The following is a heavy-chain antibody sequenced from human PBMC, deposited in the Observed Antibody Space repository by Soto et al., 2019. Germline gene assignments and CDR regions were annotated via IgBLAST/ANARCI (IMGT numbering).Heavy chain of an antibody. CDR2: IYPGDSDT. D-gene: IGHD3-16*02. CDR1: GYNFPIYW. CDR3: ATPNRDGMDV. Sequence: GAALQISCKGSGYNFPIYWIGWVRQMPGKGLEWMGIIYPGDSDTRYSPSFQGQVTISADKSISTAYLQWSSLKASDTAMYYCATPNRDGMDVWGQGTTVTVSS. V-gene: IGHV5-51*01. J-gene: IGHJ6*02.